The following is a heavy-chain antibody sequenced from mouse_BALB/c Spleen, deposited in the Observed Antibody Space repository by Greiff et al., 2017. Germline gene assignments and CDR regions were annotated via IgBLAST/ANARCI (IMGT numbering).Heavy chain of an antibody. CDR3: ARDLSAWFAY. J-gene: IGHJ3*01. Sequence: EVQLVESGGGLVQPGGSLKLSCAASGFTFSSYGMSWVRQTPDKRLELVATINSNGGSTYYPDSVKGRFTISRDNAKNTLYLQMSSLKSEDTAMYYCARDLSAWFAYWGQGTLVTVSA. V-gene: IGHV5-6-3*01. CDR1: GFTFSSYG. CDR2: INSNGGST.